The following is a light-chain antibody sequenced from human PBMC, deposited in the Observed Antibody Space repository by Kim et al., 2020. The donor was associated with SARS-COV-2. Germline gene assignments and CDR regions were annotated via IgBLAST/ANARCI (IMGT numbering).Light chain of an antibody. Sequence: LSVSPGERATLSCRASQSVSSNLAWYQQKPGQAPRLLICDASTRATGIPARFSGSGSGTEFTLTISSLQSDDFAFYYCQQYHYWPTFGQGTKVDIK. CDR1: QSVSSN. CDR3: QQYHYWPT. J-gene: IGKJ1*01. V-gene: IGKV3-15*01. CDR2: DAS.